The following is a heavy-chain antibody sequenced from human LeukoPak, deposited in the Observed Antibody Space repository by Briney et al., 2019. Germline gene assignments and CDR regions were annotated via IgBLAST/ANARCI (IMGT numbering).Heavy chain of an antibody. J-gene: IGHJ5*02. CDR2: IYYSGST. CDR3: VAGTAMVMDWFDP. V-gene: IGHV4-39*01. Sequence: SETLSLTCTVSGGSISSSSYYWGWIRQPPGKGLEWIGSIYYSGSTYYNPSLKSRVTISVDTSKNQFSLKLSSVTAADTAVYYCVAGTAMVMDWFDPWGQGTLVTVSS. CDR1: GGSISSSSYY. D-gene: IGHD5-18*01.